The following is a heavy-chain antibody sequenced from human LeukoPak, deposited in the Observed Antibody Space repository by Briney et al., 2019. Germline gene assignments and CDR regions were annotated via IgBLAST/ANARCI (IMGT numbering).Heavy chain of an antibody. Sequence: GGSLRLSCAASGFTFSSYSMNWVRQAPGKGLEWVSSISGTSSYIYYADSVKGRFTISRDNAKNSVFLQMNSLRAEGTAVYYCARGTLLTPFDYWGQGTLVTVSS. CDR2: ISGTSSYI. J-gene: IGHJ4*02. CDR3: ARGTLLTPFDY. V-gene: IGHV3-21*01. CDR1: GFTFSSYS. D-gene: IGHD3-9*01.